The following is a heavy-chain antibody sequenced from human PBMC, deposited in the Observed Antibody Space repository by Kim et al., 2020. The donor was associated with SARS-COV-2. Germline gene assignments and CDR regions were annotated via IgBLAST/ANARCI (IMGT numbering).Heavy chain of an antibody. CDR2: IYYSGST. D-gene: IGHD3-9*01. CDR1: GGSVSSGSYY. CDR3: ARDSYDILTGYYT. Sequence: SETLSLTCTVSGGSVSSGSYYWSWIRQPPGKGLEWIGYIYYSGSTNYNPSLKSRVTISVDTSKNQFSLKLSSVTAAYTAVYYCARDSYDILTGYYTWGQGTLVTVSS. J-gene: IGHJ5*02. V-gene: IGHV4-61*01.